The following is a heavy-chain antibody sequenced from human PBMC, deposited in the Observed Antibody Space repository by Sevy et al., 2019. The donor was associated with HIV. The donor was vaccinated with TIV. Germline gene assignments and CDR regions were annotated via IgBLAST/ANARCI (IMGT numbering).Heavy chain of an antibody. CDR1: GGTFSNYA. Sequence: PGASVKVSCKASGGTFSNYALSWVRQAPGQGLEWMGGIIPIFGTTNFAQTFQGRVTITADESTSTAYMELSSLRSADTAVYYCARTPLLRIPGTTYLYFDNWGQGTLVTVSS. CDR2: IIPIFGTT. CDR3: ARTPLLRIPGTTYLYFDN. V-gene: IGHV1-69*13. J-gene: IGHJ4*02. D-gene: IGHD1-26*01.